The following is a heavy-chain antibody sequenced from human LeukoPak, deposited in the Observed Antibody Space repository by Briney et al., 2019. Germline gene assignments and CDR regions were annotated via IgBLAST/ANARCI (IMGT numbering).Heavy chain of an antibody. D-gene: IGHD4-17*01. V-gene: IGHV3-20*04. CDR1: GFTFDAYG. Sequence: GGSLRLSCAASGFTFDAYGMSWVRQAPGKGLEWVSGINWNGGSTGYADSVKGRFTISRDNAKNSLYLQMNSLRAEDTALYYCARAPGDYGTSRYYFDYWGQGTLVTVSS. CDR2: INWNGGST. J-gene: IGHJ4*02. CDR3: ARAPGDYGTSRYYFDY.